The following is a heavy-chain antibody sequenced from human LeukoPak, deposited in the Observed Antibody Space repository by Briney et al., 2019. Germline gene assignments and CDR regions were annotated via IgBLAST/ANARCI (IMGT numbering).Heavy chain of an antibody. D-gene: IGHD1-26*01. V-gene: IGHV4-59*01. Sequence: SETLSLTCTVSGGSISSYDWSWIRQPPGKGLEWIGYIYYSGSTNYNPSLKSRVTISVDTSKNQFSLKLSSVTAADTAVYYCAREGSYSPYFDYWGQGTLVTVSS. CDR3: AREGSYSPYFDY. CDR1: GGSISSYD. J-gene: IGHJ4*02. CDR2: IYYSGST.